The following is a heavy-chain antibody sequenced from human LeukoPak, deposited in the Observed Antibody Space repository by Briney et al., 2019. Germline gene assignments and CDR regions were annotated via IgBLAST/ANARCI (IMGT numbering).Heavy chain of an antibody. CDR2: VNSDGSST. V-gene: IGHV3-74*01. J-gene: IGHJ4*02. CDR3: AREYSSSWPFDY. CDR1: GFTFSNYG. D-gene: IGHD6-13*01. Sequence: PGGSLRLSCAASGFTFSNYGMHWVRQAPGKGLVWVSRVNSDGSSTSYADSVKGRFTISRDNAKNTLYLQMNSLRAEDTAVYYCAREYSSSWPFDYWGQGTLVTVSS.